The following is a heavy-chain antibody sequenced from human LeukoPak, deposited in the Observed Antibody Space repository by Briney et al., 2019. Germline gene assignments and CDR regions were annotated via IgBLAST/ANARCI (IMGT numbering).Heavy chain of an antibody. D-gene: IGHD2-2*01. V-gene: IGHV1-18*01. CDR2: ISGYKGLT. CDR3: ARDVGSTSTNWFDS. J-gene: IGHJ5*01. CDR1: GYSFTDHG. Sequence: SVKVSCKASGYSFTDHGITWVRQAPGQGLEWMGWISGYKGLTKYAQKFQGRVTMTTDTSTTTVYMELRSLRPDDTAVYYCARDVGSTSTNWFDSWGQGTLVTVSS.